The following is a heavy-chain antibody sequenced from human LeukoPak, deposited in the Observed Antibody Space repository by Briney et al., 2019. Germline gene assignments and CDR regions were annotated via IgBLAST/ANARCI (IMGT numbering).Heavy chain of an antibody. CDR2: ISGSGGST. J-gene: IGHJ3*02. D-gene: IGHD6-13*01. V-gene: IGHV3-23*01. CDR3: AKDEYSSSWRRAFDI. Sequence: GGSLRLSCAASGFTFSSYAMSWVRPGLGRGLEGVSAISGSGGSTYYADSVKGRFTISRDNSKNTLYLQMNSLRAEDTAVYYCAKDEYSSSWRRAFDIWGQGTMVTVSS. CDR1: GFTFSSYA.